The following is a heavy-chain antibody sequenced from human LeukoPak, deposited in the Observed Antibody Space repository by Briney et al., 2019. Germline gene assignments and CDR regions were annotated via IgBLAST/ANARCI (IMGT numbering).Heavy chain of an antibody. Sequence: SETLSLXCAVSGYSISGGYYWGWIRQPPGKGLEWIGSIYHSGSTYYNPSLMSRVTISVDTSKNQFSLKLSSLTAADTAVYYCARHPYSNYWFDPWGQRTLVTVSS. CDR3: ARHPYSNYWFDP. V-gene: IGHV4-38-2*01. J-gene: IGHJ5*02. CDR2: IYHSGST. CDR1: GYSISGGYY. D-gene: IGHD4-11*01.